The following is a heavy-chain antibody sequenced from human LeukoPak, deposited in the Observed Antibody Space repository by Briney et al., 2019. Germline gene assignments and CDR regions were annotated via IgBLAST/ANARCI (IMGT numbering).Heavy chain of an antibody. V-gene: IGHV3-23*01. Sequence: PGGSLRLSCAASGFTFSMYAMNWVRQAPGKGLEWVSGISGSGGSPHYADSVKGRFTISRDNSKNTLYLQMNSLRAEDTAVYHCAKGRKSYYYGMDVWGQGTTVTVSS. CDR2: ISGSGGSP. D-gene: IGHD1-14*01. CDR3: AKGRKSYYYGMDV. CDR1: GFTFSMYA. J-gene: IGHJ6*02.